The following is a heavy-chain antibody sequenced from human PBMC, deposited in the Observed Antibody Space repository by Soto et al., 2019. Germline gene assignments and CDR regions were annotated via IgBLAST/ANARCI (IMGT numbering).Heavy chain of an antibody. J-gene: IGHJ4*02. Sequence: EVQVAESGGGLVQPGRSLRLSCAASGFTFHNFAMHWVRQAPGKGLEWFSGIAWDGGSRGYAGSVKGRFTISRDNARNSLYLQMRSLRAEDTDMYYCAKEGAVSMGYFDLWGQGTLVIVSS. CDR2: IAWDGGSR. V-gene: IGHV3-9*01. CDR1: GFTFHNFA. D-gene: IGHD6-19*01. CDR3: AKEGAVSMGYFDL.